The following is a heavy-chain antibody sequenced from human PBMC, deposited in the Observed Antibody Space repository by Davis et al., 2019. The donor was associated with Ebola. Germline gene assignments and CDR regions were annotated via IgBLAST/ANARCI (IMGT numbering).Heavy chain of an antibody. Sequence: AASVKVSCKASGGTFTSYSISWMRQTPGQGLEWMGRIMSKFGMPNYAQKFQGRVTITADISTSTAYMELSSLRSEDTAVYYCARVPGYYSDSNAYAFDIWGQGTRVTVSS. CDR1: GGTFTSYS. J-gene: IGHJ3*02. V-gene: IGHV1-69*02. CDR2: IMSKFGMP. D-gene: IGHD3-22*01. CDR3: ARVPGYYSDSNAYAFDI.